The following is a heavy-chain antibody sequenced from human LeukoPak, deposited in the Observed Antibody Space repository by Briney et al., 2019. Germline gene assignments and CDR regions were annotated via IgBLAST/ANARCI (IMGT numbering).Heavy chain of an antibody. CDR3: AKGRSILQYFDWLLPYFDY. J-gene: IGHJ4*02. V-gene: IGHV3-74*01. CDR2: INSDGGST. Sequence: PGGSLRLSCAASGFTFSSYWMHWVRQAPGKGLVWVSRINSDGGSTSYADSVKGRFTISRDNAKNTLYLQMNSLRAEDTAVYYCAKGRSILQYFDWLLPYFDYWGQGTLVTVSS. CDR1: GFTFSSYW. D-gene: IGHD3-9*01.